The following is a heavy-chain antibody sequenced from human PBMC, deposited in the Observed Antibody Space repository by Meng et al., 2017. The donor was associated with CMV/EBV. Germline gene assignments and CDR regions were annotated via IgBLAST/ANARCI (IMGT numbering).Heavy chain of an antibody. CDR3: ARDGTDCSSTSCRIDYYYYGMDV. Sequence: SAKVSCKASGGTFSSYATSWVRQAPGQGLEWMGGIIPIFGTAKYAQKFQGRVTITTDESTSTAYMELSSLRSEDTAVYYCARDGTDCSSTSCRIDYYYYGMDVWGQGTTVTVSS. D-gene: IGHD2-2*01. CDR2: IIPIFGTA. V-gene: IGHV1-69*05. CDR1: GGTFSSYA. J-gene: IGHJ6*02.